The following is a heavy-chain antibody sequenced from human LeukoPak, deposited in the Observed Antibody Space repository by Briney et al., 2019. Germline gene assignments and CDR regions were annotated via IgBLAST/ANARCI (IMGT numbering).Heavy chain of an antibody. CDR1: GFTFSSYW. Sequence: PGGSLRLSCAASGFTFSSYWMSWVRQAPGKGLEWVSAISGSGGSTYYADSVKGRFTISRDNSKNTLYLQMNSLRAEDTAVYYCATYSSGNGREFQHWGQGTLVTVSS. V-gene: IGHV3-23*01. D-gene: IGHD3-22*01. CDR2: ISGSGGST. J-gene: IGHJ1*01. CDR3: ATYSSGNGREFQH.